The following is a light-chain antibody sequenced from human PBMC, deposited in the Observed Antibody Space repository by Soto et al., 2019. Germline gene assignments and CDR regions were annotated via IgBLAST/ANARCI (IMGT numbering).Light chain of an antibody. J-gene: IGKJ1*01. CDR3: LQHNSFPWT. CDR2: AAS. Sequence: DLPMTQSPSSLSASVGDRVTIPCRASQGIRNDLAWYQQKPGKPPKRLIYAASILQSGVPSRFSGSGSGTEFTLTISSLQPEDFATYYCLQHNSFPWTFGQGTKVEIK. CDR1: QGIRND. V-gene: IGKV1-17*01.